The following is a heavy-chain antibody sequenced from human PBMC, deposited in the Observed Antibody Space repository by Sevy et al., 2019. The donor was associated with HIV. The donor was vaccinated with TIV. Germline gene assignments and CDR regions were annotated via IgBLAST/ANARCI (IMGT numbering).Heavy chain of an antibody. D-gene: IGHD1-1*01. V-gene: IGHV3-23*01. CDR1: GFTFSNYV. CDR3: AKRGSMTSTTWAFDV. J-gene: IGHJ3*01. CDR2: LSESGRTT. Sequence: GGSLRLSCEGSGFTFSNYVMGWVRQAPGTGLEWVSGLSESGRTTYYADSVKGRFTISRDNSNNTLYLQMNSLKAEDTATYYCAKRGSMTSTTWAFDVWGQGTLVTVSS.